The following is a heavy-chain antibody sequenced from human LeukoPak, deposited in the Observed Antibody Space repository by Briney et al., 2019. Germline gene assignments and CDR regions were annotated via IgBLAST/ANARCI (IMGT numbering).Heavy chain of an antibody. CDR2: ITGSGDTR. D-gene: IGHD5-18*01. CDR3: GKDPNGYYIGAFDF. J-gene: IGHJ3*01. CDR1: GITFRNYA. Sequence: QPGGSLRLSCVASGITFRNYAVTWVRQAPGKGLEWVSSITGSGDTRRYADSVKGRFTISRDNSVDTLYLQMNSLSAEDTAIYYCGKDPNGYYIGAFDFWGRGTMVTVSS. V-gene: IGHV3-23*01.